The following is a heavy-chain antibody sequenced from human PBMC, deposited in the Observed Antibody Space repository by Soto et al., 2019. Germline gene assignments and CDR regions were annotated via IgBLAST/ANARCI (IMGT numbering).Heavy chain of an antibody. CDR2: IYHSGST. CDR1: GGSISSGGYS. CDR3: ARGFSAGKGSPPDF. Sequence: SETLSLTCAVSGGSISSGGYSWSWIRQPPGKGLEWIGYIYHSGSTYYNPSLKSRVTISVDRSKNQFSLKLSSVTAADTAVYYCARGFSAGKGSPPDFWGQETLVTVSS. V-gene: IGHV4-30-2*01. J-gene: IGHJ4*02. D-gene: IGHD3-10*01.